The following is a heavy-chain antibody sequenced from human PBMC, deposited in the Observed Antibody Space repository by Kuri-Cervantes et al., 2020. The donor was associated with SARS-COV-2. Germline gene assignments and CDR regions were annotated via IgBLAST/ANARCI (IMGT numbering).Heavy chain of an antibody. V-gene: IGHV4-59*01. CDR1: GGSISSYY. Sequence: GSLRLSCTVSGGSISSYYWSWIRQPPGKGLEWIGYIYYSGSTNYNPSLKSRVTISVDTSKNQFSLKLSSVTAADTAVYYCAREGNYYDSSGYYLLFDYWGQGTLVTVSS. CDR2: IYYSGST. CDR3: AREGNYYDSSGYYLLFDY. D-gene: IGHD3-22*01. J-gene: IGHJ4*02.